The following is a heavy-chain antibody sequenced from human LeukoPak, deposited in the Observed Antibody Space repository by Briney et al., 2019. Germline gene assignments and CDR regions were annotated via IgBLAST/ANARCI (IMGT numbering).Heavy chain of an antibody. Sequence: PGGSLRLSCAASGFTFSSYGMHWVRQAPGKGLEWVAVIWYDGSNKYYADSVKGRFTISRDNSKNTLYLQMNSLRAEDTAVYYCARGNSRTTHNWFDPWGQGTLATVSS. V-gene: IGHV3-33*01. CDR1: GFTFSSYG. D-gene: IGHD1-7*01. CDR2: IWYDGSNK. CDR3: ARGNSRTTHNWFDP. J-gene: IGHJ5*02.